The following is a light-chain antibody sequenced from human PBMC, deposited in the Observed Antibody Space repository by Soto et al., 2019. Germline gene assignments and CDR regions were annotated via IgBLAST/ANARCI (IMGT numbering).Light chain of an antibody. Sequence: EIVLTQSPATLSLSPGERATLSCRASQSVSSSYLAWYQQKPGQAPRLLIYGASSRTTGIPDRFSGSGSGTDFTLTISRLEPEDFAVYYCQQYGSSRITFGHGTRVDSK. CDR3: QQYGSSRIT. CDR1: QSVSSSY. J-gene: IGKJ5*01. CDR2: GAS. V-gene: IGKV3-20*01.